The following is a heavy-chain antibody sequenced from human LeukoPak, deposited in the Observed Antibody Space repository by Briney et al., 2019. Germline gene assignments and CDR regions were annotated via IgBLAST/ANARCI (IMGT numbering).Heavy chain of an antibody. Sequence: PSETLSLTCTVSGGPLTISYWSWIRQPPGRGLEWIGYIYYTGITSYHPSLAGRVTMSLDMSKNLISLNLDSVTAADTAVYYCVRGERCGGDCSSRQQWGQGTLVTVSS. CDR3: VRGERCGGDCSSRQQ. D-gene: IGHD2-21*02. V-gene: IGHV4-59*13. CDR1: GGPLTISY. CDR2: IYYTGIT. J-gene: IGHJ1*01.